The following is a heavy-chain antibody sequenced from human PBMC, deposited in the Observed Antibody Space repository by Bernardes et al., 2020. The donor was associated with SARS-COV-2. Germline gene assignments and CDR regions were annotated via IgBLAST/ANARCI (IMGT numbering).Heavy chain of an antibody. V-gene: IGHV3-23*01. CDR2: LSSGGGST. D-gene: IGHD3-22*01. J-gene: IGHJ4*02. Sequence: GGSLRLFCAASRFTFSSYPMTWVRQAPGKGLEWVSALSSGGGSTWSADSVKGRFTISRDNSKNTLYLQMNSLRAEDTAVYYCARILDSTGYYYYFDYWGQGALVTVSS. CDR1: RFTFSSYP. CDR3: ARILDSTGYYYYFDY.